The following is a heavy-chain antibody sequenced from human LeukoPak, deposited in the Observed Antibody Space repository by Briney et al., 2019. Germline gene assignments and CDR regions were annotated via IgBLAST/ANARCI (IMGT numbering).Heavy chain of an antibody. D-gene: IGHD3-22*01. J-gene: IGHJ4*02. Sequence: SQTLSLTCAISGDSVSSSSADWNWIRQSPSRDLEWLGRTYYKSKWYNDYAVSVKSRITINPDTSKNQFSLQLNSVTPEDTAVYYCARDYYDSSGSSHYDYWGQGTLVTVSS. CDR3: ARDYYDSSGSSHYDY. CDR2: TYYKSKWYN. V-gene: IGHV6-1*01. CDR1: GDSVSSSSAD.